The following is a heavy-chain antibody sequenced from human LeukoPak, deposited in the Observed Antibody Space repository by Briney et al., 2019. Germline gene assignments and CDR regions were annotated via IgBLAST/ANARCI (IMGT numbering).Heavy chain of an antibody. CDR3: ARPHDYYDGAFDI. CDR1: GFSFSSYA. V-gene: IGHV3-30-3*01. CDR2: ISYDGSNK. Sequence: PGGSLRLSCAASGFSFSSYAMHWVREAPGKGLEWVAVISYDGSNKYYADSVKGRFTISRDNSKNTLSLQMNSLRAEDTAVYYCARPHDYYDGAFDIWGQGTMVTVSS. D-gene: IGHD3-22*01. J-gene: IGHJ3*02.